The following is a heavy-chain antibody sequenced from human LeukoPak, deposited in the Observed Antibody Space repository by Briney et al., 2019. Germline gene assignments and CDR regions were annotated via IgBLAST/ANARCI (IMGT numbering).Heavy chain of an antibody. J-gene: IGHJ4*02. CDR1: GFTFSSYA. CDR3: AKAGSVVVTAMSY. CDR2: ISGSGGST. Sequence: PGWSLRLSCTASGFTFSSYAMNWVRQAPGKGLEWVSAISGSGGSTYYADSVKGRFTISRDNSKNTLYLQMNSLRAEDTAIYYCAKAGSVVVTAMSYWGQGTLVTVSS. V-gene: IGHV3-23*01. D-gene: IGHD2-21*02.